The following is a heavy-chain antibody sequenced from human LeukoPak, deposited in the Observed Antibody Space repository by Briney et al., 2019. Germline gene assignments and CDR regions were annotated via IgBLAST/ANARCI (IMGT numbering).Heavy chain of an antibody. CDR3: ARGRSITLLRGVAMSDGFDI. D-gene: IGHD3-10*01. V-gene: IGHV3-21*01. CDR1: GFTFSNYG. CDR2: TDTSGNYI. J-gene: IGHJ3*02. Sequence: PGGSLRLSCTASGFTFSNYGMNWVRQAPGKGLEWASFTDTSGNYIYYGDSVKGRFTISRDNAKNLVFLQMNGLRAEDTAVYYCARGRSITLLRGVAMSDGFDIGGQGAMVAVSS.